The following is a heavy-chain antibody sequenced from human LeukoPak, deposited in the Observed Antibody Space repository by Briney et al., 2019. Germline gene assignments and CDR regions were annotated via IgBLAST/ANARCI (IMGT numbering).Heavy chain of an antibody. CDR2: IYTSGST. J-gene: IGHJ4*02. CDR1: GGSISSYY. CDR3: ARARPYSSGWYAADYFDY. V-gene: IGHV4-4*07. D-gene: IGHD6-19*01. Sequence: SETLSLTCTVSGGSISSYYWSWIRQPAGKGLEWIGRIYTSGSTNYNPSLKSRVTMSVDTSKNQFSLKLSSVTAADTAVYYCARARPYSSGWYAADYFDYWGQGTLVTVSS.